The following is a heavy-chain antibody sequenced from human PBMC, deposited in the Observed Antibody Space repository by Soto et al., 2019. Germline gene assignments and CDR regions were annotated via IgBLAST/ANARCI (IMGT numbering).Heavy chain of an antibody. CDR3: ARDVRLLIRMRY. V-gene: IGHV1-2*02. CDR1: GYTFTGYY. D-gene: IGHD2-15*01. Sequence: VASVKVSCKASGYTFTGYYMHWVRQAPGQGLEWMGWIDPNSGGTNYEQKFQGRVTMTRDTSISTAYMELSRLRSDDTAVYYCARDVRLLIRMRYWGQGTLVNVS. J-gene: IGHJ4*02. CDR2: IDPNSGGT.